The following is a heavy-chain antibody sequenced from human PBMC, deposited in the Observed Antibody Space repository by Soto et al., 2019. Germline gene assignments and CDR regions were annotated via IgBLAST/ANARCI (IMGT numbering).Heavy chain of an antibody. D-gene: IGHD4-17*01. CDR3: ARARRADGVPDAFDI. V-gene: IGHV4-61*01. J-gene: IGHJ3*02. CDR2: IYYSGST. CDR1: GGSVSSGSYY. Sequence: SETLSLTCTVSGGSVSSGSYYWSWIRQPPGKGLEWIGYIYYSGSTNYNPSLKSRVTISVDTSKNQFSLKLSSVTAADTAVYYCARARRADGVPDAFDIWGQGTMVTISS.